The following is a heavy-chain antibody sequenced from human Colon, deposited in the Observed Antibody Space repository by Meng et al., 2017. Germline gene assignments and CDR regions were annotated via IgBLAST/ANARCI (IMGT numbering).Heavy chain of an antibody. J-gene: IGHJ4*02. D-gene: IGHD3-10*01. V-gene: IGHV4-61*01. Sequence: PGMGRPSHPPSLPCTVSCGSVSSASSSWGWIPPPPGKGLEWIGLIHYSGSRNYNPSLKSRVTMSVDTSKNRVSLRLASVTAADTAVYYCARFYGSATFEVHDYWGQGTLVTVSS. CDR3: ARFYGSATFEVHDY. CDR1: CGSVSSASSS. CDR2: IHYSGSR.